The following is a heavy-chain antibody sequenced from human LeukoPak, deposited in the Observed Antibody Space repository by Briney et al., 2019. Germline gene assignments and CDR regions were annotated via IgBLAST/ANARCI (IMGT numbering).Heavy chain of an antibody. CDR1: GFTFSSYA. D-gene: IGHD2/OR15-2a*01. Sequence: PGGSLRLSCAASGFTFSSYAMSWVRQAPGKGLEWVSAISGSGGSTYYADSVKGRFTISRDNSKNTLYLQMNSLRAEDTAVYYCAKDIEPVLSFAEYFQHWGQGTLVTVSS. CDR2: ISGSGGST. V-gene: IGHV3-23*01. J-gene: IGHJ1*01. CDR3: AKDIEPVLSFAEYFQH.